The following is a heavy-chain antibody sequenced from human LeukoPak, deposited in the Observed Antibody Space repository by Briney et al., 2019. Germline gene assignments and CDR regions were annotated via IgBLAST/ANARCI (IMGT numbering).Heavy chain of an antibody. CDR3: ARGGGKVGATIRDYYYYGMDV. Sequence: GASVKVSCKASGYTFTSYGISWVRQAPGQGLEWMGWISGYNGNTHYAQKFQGRATVTTDTSTSTAYMELRSLRSDDTAVYCCARGGGKVGATIRDYYYYGMDVWGQGTTVTVSS. CDR2: ISGYNGNT. J-gene: IGHJ6*02. D-gene: IGHD1-26*01. V-gene: IGHV1-18*01. CDR1: GYTFTSYG.